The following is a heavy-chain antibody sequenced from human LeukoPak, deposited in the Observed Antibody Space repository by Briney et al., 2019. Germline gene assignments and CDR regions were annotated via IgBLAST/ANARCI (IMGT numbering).Heavy chain of an antibody. CDR1: GFTFSSYW. CDR2: IKQDGSEK. V-gene: IGHV3-7*01. CDR3: ARLGYCSGGSCYSSYYFDY. Sequence: GGSLRLSCAASGFTFSSYWMSWFRQAPGKGLEGVGNIKQDGSEKYYVDSVKGRVTISRDNAKNSLYLQMNSLRAEDTAVYYCARLGYCSGGSCYSSYYFDYWGQGTLVTVPS. J-gene: IGHJ4*02. D-gene: IGHD2-15*01.